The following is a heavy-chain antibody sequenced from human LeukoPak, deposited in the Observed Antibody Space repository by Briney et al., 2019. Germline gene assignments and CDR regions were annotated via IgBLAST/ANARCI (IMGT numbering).Heavy chain of an antibody. Sequence: SETLSLTCTVSGGSISSYYWSWIRQPPGKGLEWIGYIYYSGSTNYNPSLKSRVTISVDTSKNQFSLKLSSVTAADTAVYYCARDGGIDYWGQGTLVTVSS. J-gene: IGHJ4*02. V-gene: IGHV4-59*12. CDR3: ARDGGIDY. CDR1: GGSISSYY. CDR2: IYYSGST. D-gene: IGHD3-3*01.